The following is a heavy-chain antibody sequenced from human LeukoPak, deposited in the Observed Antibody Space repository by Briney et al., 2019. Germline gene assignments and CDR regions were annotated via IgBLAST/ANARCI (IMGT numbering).Heavy chain of an antibody. V-gene: IGHV4-59*01. CDR3: ARGAGYSGYDFDY. D-gene: IGHD5-12*01. Sequence: SETLSLTCTVSGGSISSYYWSWIRQPPGKGLEWIGYIYYSGSTNYNPSLKSRVTISVDTSKNQFSLKLSSVTAADTAVYYCARGAGYSGYDFDYWGQGTLVTVSS. CDR1: GGSISSYY. CDR2: IYYSGST. J-gene: IGHJ4*02.